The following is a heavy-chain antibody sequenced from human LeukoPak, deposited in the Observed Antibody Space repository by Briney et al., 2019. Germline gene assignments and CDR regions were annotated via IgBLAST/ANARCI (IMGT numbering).Heavy chain of an antibody. J-gene: IGHJ1*01. D-gene: IGHD6-19*01. Sequence: PSETLSLTCSVSGGSISSSGYYWGWIRQPPGKGLEWIVSIYYSGSTYYNPSLKSRVTISVDTSKNQFSLRLSSVTAADTAVYFCARHAVAGTNFQHWGQGTMVTVSS. CDR1: GGSISSSGYY. CDR3: ARHAVAGTNFQH. V-gene: IGHV4-39*01. CDR2: IYYSGST.